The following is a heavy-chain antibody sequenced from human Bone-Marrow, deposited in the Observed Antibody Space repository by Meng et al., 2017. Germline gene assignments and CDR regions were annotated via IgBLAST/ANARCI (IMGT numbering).Heavy chain of an antibody. D-gene: IGHD6-19*01. J-gene: IGHJ4*02. CDR3: ASWIYSCGWQ. CDR1: GGSISSIDW. V-gene: IGHV4/OR15-8*02. CDR2: IYHGGDT. Sequence: VQLQSSGPGPLTPSGTLSLTCVVSGGSISSIDWWGWVRQPPGKGLEWIGEIYHGGDTNYNPSPKSRVTIAIDRSKNQFSLKLSSVTAADTAVYYCASWIYSCGWQWGQGTLVTVSS.